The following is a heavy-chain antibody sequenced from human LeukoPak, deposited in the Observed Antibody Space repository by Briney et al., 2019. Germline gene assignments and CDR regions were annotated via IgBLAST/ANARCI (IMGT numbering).Heavy chain of an antibody. V-gene: IGHV4-61*02. CDR3: ARGKNWFDP. Sequence: PSETLSLTCTVSGGSISSGSYYWSWIRQPAGKGLEWIGRIYTSGSTNYNPSLKGRVTISVDTSKNQFSLKLSSVTAADTAVYYCARGKNWFDPWGQGTLVTVSS. CDR1: GGSISSGSYY. CDR2: IYTSGST. J-gene: IGHJ5*02.